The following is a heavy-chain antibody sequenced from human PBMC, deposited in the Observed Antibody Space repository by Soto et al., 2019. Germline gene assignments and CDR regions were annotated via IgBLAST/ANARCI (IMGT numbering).Heavy chain of an antibody. J-gene: IGHJ4*02. Sequence: SLTCTVSVGSVSSGSYYWTWIRQSPGKGLEWMGYILSTGSTDYNPSLKSRVTVSVDTSKNEFSLKLRSVTAADTAVYYCARQRIAAAQYYFDYWGQGRLVTVSS. CDR2: ILSTGST. CDR3: ARQRIAAAQYYFDY. CDR1: VGSVSSGSYY. V-gene: IGHV4-61*01. D-gene: IGHD6-13*01.